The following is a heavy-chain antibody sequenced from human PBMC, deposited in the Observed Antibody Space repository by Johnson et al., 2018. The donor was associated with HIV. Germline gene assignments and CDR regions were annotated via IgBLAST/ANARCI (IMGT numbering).Heavy chain of an antibody. J-gene: IGHJ3*01. CDR3: ARDYNGVFDV. D-gene: IGHD5-24*01. Sequence: QVQLVESGGGVVQPGRSLRLSCAASGFTFSTYAMHWVRQAPGKGLEWVAVISYDGSNKYYADSVKGRFTISRDNSKNTMSLQMNSLRAEDTAIYSCARDYNGVFDVWGQGTLVTVSS. V-gene: IGHV3-30*04. CDR2: ISYDGSNK. CDR1: GFTFSTYA.